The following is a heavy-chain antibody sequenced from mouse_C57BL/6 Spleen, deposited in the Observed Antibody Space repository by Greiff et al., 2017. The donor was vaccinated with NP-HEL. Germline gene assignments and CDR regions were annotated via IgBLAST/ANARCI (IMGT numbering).Heavy chain of an antibody. CDR3: AYDGYAMDY. V-gene: IGHV3-6*01. CDR2: ISYDGSN. D-gene: IGHD2-3*01. J-gene: IGHJ4*01. CDR1: GYSITSGYY. Sequence: EVKVEESGPGLVKPSQSLSLTCSVTGYSITSGYYWNWIRQFPGNKLEWMGYISYDGSNNYNPSLKNRISITRDTSKNQFFLKLNSVTTEDTATYYCAYDGYAMDYWGQGTSVTVSS.